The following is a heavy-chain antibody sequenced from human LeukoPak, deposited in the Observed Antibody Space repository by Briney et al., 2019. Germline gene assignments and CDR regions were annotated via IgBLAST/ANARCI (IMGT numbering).Heavy chain of an antibody. CDR1: GGSISSSSYY. D-gene: IGHD3-16*02. Sequence: PSETLSLTCTVSGGSISSSSYYWGWIRQPPGKGLEWIGSIYYTGSTYYNPSLKSRVTMSVDTSKNQFSLRLSSVTAADTAVYFCARLRTFGGVIPGWGQGILVTVSS. CDR3: ARLRTFGGVIPG. CDR2: IYYTGST. V-gene: IGHV4-39*01. J-gene: IGHJ4*02.